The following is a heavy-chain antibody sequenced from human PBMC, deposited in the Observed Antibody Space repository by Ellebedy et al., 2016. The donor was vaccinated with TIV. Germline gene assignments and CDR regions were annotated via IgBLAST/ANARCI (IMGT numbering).Heavy chain of an antibody. V-gene: IGHV1-2*02. CDR3: ASRRIAAAGTRGFDP. D-gene: IGHD6-13*01. J-gene: IGHJ5*02. CDR2: INPNSGGT. Sequence: AASVKVSCKASGYTFTGYYMHWVRQAPGQGLEWMGWINPNSGGTNYAQKFQGRVTMTRDTSISTAYMELSRLRSDDTAVYYCASRRIAAAGTRGFDPWGQGTLVTVSS. CDR1: GYTFTGYY.